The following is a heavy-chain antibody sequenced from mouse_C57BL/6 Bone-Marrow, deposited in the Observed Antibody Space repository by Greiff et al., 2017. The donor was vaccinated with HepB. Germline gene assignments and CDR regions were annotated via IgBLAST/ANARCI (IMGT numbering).Heavy chain of an antibody. J-gene: IGHJ1*03. CDR2: IYPGDGDT. Sequence: QVQLKESGPELVKPGASVKISCKASGYAFSSSWMNWVKQRPGKGLEWIGRIYPGDGDTNYNGKFKGKATLTADKSSSTAYMQLSSLTSEDSAVYFCARDYGSSSRYFDVWGTGTTVTVSS. CDR1: GYAFSSSW. CDR3: ARDYGSSSRYFDV. V-gene: IGHV1-82*01. D-gene: IGHD1-1*01.